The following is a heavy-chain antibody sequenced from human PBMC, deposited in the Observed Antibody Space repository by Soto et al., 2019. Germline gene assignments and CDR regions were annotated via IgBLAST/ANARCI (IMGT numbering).Heavy chain of an antibody. J-gene: IGHJ4*02. D-gene: IGHD6-19*01. V-gene: IGHV3-23*01. CDR3: AKGLAAMAVAGTGPFDF. CDR2: ISGSGSTT. Sequence: GGSLRLSCAASGFNFRSYAMSWVRQAPGKGLEWLSAISGSGSTTYFADSVKGRFNSSRDNSKNTLYLQMTDLRAEDTGVYFCAKGLAAMAVAGTGPFDFWGQGNLVTVSS. CDR1: GFNFRSYA.